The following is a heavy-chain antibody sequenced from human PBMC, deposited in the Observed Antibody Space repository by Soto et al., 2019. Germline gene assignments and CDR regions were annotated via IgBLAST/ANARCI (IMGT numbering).Heavy chain of an antibody. D-gene: IGHD5-12*01. Sequence: SETLSLTCTVSGGSISSSSYYWGWIRQPPGKGLEWIGSIYYSGSTYYNPSLKSRVTISVDTSKNQFSLKLSSVTAADTAVYYCARHSWEMATIFLGPDYWGQGTLVTVSS. J-gene: IGHJ4*02. V-gene: IGHV4-39*01. CDR3: ARHSWEMATIFLGPDY. CDR1: GGSISSSSYY. CDR2: IYYSGST.